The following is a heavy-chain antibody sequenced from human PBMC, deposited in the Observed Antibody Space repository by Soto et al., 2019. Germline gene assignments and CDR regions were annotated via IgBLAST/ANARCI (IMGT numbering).Heavy chain of an antibody. D-gene: IGHD1-26*01. CDR3: AYEGIVAPDDY. V-gene: IGHV1-46*01. CDR1: GYTFTSYY. Sequence: ASVKVSCXASGYTFTSYYMHWVRQAPGQGLEWMGIINPSGGSTSYAQKFQGRVTMTRDTSTSTVYMELSSLRSEDTAVYYCAYEGIVAPDDYWGQGTLVTVSS. CDR2: INPSGGST. J-gene: IGHJ4*02.